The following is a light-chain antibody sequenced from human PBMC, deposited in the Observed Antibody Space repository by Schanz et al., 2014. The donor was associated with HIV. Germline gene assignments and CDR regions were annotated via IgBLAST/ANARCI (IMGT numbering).Light chain of an antibody. CDR1: QSVSSSY. Sequence: EIVLTQSPGTLSLSPGERAALSCRASQSVSSSYLAWYQQRPGQAPRLLIHGASSRATGIPDRFSGSGSGTDFTLTISRLEPEDFAVYYCQYFGNSGGTFGGGTKVEIK. CDR3: QYFGNSGGT. CDR2: GAS. V-gene: IGKV3-20*01. J-gene: IGKJ4*01.